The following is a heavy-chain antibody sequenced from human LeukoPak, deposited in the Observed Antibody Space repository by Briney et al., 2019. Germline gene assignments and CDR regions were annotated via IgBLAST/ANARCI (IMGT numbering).Heavy chain of an antibody. J-gene: IGHJ6*02. CDR3: ATEVAPSDHYYYYGMDV. Sequence: SETLSLTRTVSGGSISSHYWSWIRQPPGKGLEWMGDIYYSGSTNYNPSLKSRVTMSVDTSKNQFSLKLSSVTPADTAVYYCATEVAPSDHYYYYGMDVWGQGTAVTVSS. V-gene: IGHV4-59*11. D-gene: IGHD5-12*01. CDR1: GGSISSHY. CDR2: IYYSGST.